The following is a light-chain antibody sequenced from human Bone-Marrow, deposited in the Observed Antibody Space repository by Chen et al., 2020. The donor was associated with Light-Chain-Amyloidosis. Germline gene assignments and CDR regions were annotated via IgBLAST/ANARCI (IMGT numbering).Light chain of an antibody. CDR2: WAS. CDR1: QSILYSSKNKTY. Sequence: DIVMTQSPDSLAVSLGERATINCRSSQSILYSSKNKTYLAWYKQKPGQPPKMLIYWASTRESGVPDRFSGGGSETDFTLTISSLQAEDVAVYYCHQYFSTPPTFGQGTKVEVK. J-gene: IGKJ1*01. V-gene: IGKV4-1*01. CDR3: HQYFSTPPT.